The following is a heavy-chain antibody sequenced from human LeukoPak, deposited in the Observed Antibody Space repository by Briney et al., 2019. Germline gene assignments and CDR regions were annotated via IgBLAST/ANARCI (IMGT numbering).Heavy chain of an antibody. Sequence: GTLSLTCDVSGYSISDGYWWSWVRQSPETGLEWVSAISGSGGSTYYADSVKGRFTISRDNSKNTLYLQMNSLRAEDTAVYYCARDRGILPYGMDVWGQGTTVTVSS. CDR2: ISGSGGST. V-gene: IGHV3-23*01. J-gene: IGHJ6*02. D-gene: IGHD3-16*01. CDR1: GYSISDGYW. CDR3: ARDRGILPYGMDV.